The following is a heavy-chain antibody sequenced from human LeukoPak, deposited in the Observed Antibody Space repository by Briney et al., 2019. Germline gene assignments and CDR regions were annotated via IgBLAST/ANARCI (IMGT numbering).Heavy chain of an antibody. J-gene: IGHJ4*02. CDR1: GFTFSSYS. D-gene: IGHD5-12*01. Sequence: PGGSLRLSCAASGFTFSSYSMNWVRQAPGKGLEWVSSISSSSSYIYYADSVKGRFTISRDNAKNSLYLQMNSLRAEDTAVYCCAVVHGRGYGFDYWGQGTLVTVSS. V-gene: IGHV3-21*01. CDR3: AVVHGRGYGFDY. CDR2: ISSSSSYI.